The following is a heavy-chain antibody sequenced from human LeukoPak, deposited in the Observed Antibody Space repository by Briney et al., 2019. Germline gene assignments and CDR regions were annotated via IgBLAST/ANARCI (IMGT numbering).Heavy chain of an antibody. CDR3: AREGWDSSGSYDY. CDR2: MNPNSGNT. J-gene: IGHJ4*02. V-gene: IGHV1-8*01. CDR1: GYTFTSYD. Sequence: ASVTVSCKASGYTFTSYDINWVRQATGQGLEWMGWMNPNSGNTGYAQKFQGRVTMTRNTSISTAYMELSSLRSDDTAVYYCAREGWDSSGSYDYWGQGTLVTVSS. D-gene: IGHD3-22*01.